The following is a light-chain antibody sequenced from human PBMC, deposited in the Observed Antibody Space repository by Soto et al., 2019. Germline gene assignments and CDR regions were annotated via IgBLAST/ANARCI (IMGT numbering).Light chain of an antibody. Sequence: QSVLTQPPSVSGAPGQRVTISCTGSSSNIGAGYAVHWYQQLPGKAPKLLIYGNTNRPSGVPDRFSGSKSGTSASLAITGLQAEDEADYYSQSYDPTLRTSLFGGGTQLTVL. J-gene: IGLJ2*01. CDR3: QSYDPTLRTSL. CDR2: GNT. CDR1: SSNIGAGYA. V-gene: IGLV1-40*01.